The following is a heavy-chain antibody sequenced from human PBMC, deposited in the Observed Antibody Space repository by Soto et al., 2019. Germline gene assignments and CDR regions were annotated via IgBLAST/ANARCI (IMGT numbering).Heavy chain of an antibody. V-gene: IGHV3-33*01. CDR3: ARDSPGTSWSSYYYYYGMDV. CDR1: GFTFSSYG. D-gene: IGHD6-13*01. CDR2: IWYDGSNK. Sequence: GGSLRLSCAASGFTFSSYGMHWVRQAPGKGLEWVAVIWYDGSNKYYVDSVKGRFTISRDNSKNTLYLQLNSLRAEDTAVYYCARDSPGTSWSSYYYYYGMDVWGQGTTVTVSS. J-gene: IGHJ6*02.